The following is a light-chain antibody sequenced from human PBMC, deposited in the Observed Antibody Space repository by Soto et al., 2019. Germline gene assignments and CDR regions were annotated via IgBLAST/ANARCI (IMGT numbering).Light chain of an antibody. J-gene: IGLJ1*01. CDR2: EVS. CDR3: SSFTTSGSYV. CDR1: NSDVGSYNH. Sequence: QSALTQPPSVSGSPGQSVTSSCTGTNSDVGSYNHVSWYQQPPGTAPKLIIYEVSNRPSGVPDRFSGSKSGNTASLAISGLQAEDEADYYCSSFTTSGSYVFGTGTKLTVL. V-gene: IGLV2-18*02.